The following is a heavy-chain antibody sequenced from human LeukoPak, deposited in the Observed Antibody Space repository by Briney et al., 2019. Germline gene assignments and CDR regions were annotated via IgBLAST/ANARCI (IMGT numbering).Heavy chain of an antibody. D-gene: IGHD2/OR15-2a*01. J-gene: IGHJ3*02. CDR2: INHSGST. Sequence: SETLSLTCAVYGGSFSGYYWSWIRQPPGKGLEWIGEINHSGSTNYNPSLKSRVTISVDTAKNQFSLKLSSVTAADTAVYYCAISTRGDAFDIWGQGTMVTVSS. V-gene: IGHV4-34*01. CDR3: AISTRGDAFDI. CDR1: GGSFSGYY.